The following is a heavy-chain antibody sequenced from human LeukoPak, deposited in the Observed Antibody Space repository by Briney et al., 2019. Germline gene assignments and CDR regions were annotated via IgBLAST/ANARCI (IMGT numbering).Heavy chain of an antibody. V-gene: IGHV2-5*02. CDR3: ARDHDGYDI. CDR1: GFSVSATGVG. Sequence: SGPTLVNPTQTLTLTCTFSGFSVSATGVGVGWIRQAPGKALEWPGLIYWDDDKRYSPSLENRLTITKDTSKNRVVIMMTNMKPVDTGTYYCARDHDGYDIWGQGTMVTVSS. CDR2: IYWDDDK. J-gene: IGHJ3*02.